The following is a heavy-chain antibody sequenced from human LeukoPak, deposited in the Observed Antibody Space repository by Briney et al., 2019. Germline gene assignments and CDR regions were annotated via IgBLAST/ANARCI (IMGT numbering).Heavy chain of an antibody. J-gene: IGHJ4*02. CDR2: IYYSGST. V-gene: IGHV4-38-2*02. Sequence: SETLSLTCTVSGFSFSSAYYWGWIRQPPGKGLEWIGSIYYSGSTYYNPSLKSRVTISVDTSKNQFSLKLSSVTAADTAVYYCARERSERTTVTSFDYWGQGTLVTVSS. D-gene: IGHD4-17*01. CDR1: GFSFSSAYY. CDR3: ARERSERTTVTSFDY.